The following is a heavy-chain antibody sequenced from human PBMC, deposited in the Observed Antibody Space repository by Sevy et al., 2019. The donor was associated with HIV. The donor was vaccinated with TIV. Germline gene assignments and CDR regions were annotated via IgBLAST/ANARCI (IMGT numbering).Heavy chain of an antibody. Sequence: ASVKVSCKVSGYTLTELSMHWVRQAPGKGLEGMGGFDPEDGETIYAQKFQGRVTMTEDTSTDTAYMELSSLRAEDTAVYYCATDHLRSSARGYFDYWGQGTLVTVSS. CDR2: FDPEDGET. J-gene: IGHJ4*02. V-gene: IGHV1-24*01. D-gene: IGHD6-6*01. CDR1: GYTLTELS. CDR3: ATDHLRSSARGYFDY.